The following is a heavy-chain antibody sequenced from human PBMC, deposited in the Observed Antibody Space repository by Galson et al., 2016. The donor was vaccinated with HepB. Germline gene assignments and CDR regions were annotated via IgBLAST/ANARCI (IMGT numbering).Heavy chain of an antibody. Sequence: SLRLSCAASGFTCDGCVMHWVRQAPGKGLEWVASITHTGDKIGYADSVQGRFTISRDNPNNSMYLQMNSLIADDTALYYCVKDMARPTFFLRSLFVGLDVWGQGTTVTVSS. CDR2: ITHTGDKI. CDR3: VKDMARPTFFLRSLFVGLDV. V-gene: IGHV3-9*01. J-gene: IGHJ6*02. CDR1: GFTCDGCV. D-gene: IGHD2/OR15-2a*01.